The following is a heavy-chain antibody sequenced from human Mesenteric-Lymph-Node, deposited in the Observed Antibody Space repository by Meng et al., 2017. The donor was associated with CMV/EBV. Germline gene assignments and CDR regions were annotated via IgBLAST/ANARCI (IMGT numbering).Heavy chain of an antibody. CDR1: WLACLGNV. J-gene: IGHJ4*02. CDR3: AKMLPAAPTLFDY. CDR2: ISDSGDST. Sequence: ASWLACLGNVMRWDRGTAGKGIEGVTTISDSGDSTNYEDSVTGRFTTSRDNSKHTLYLQINSLRAEDTAVYYCAKMLPAAPTLFDYWGQGTLVTVSS. D-gene: IGHD2-2*01. V-gene: IGHV3-23*01.